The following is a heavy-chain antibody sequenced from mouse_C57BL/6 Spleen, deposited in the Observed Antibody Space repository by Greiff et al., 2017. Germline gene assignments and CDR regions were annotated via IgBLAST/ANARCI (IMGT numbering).Heavy chain of an antibody. CDR3: ARGYEGYFDY. CDR1: GYSFTSYY. Sequence: QVQLQQSGPELVKPGASVKISCKASGYSFTSYYIHWVKQRPGQGLEWIGCIYPGSGNTKYNEKFKGKATLTADSSSSTAYMQLSSRTSEDSAVYYCARGYEGYFDYWGQGTTRTVSS. CDR2: IYPGSGNT. V-gene: IGHV1-66*01. D-gene: IGHD2-14*01. J-gene: IGHJ2*01.